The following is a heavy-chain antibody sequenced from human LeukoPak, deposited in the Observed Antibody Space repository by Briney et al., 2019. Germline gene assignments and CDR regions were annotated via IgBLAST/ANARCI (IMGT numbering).Heavy chain of an antibody. CDR2: ISSSSSTI. D-gene: IGHD3-22*01. CDR3: ARGLKGAGSYYYDSSGPTRGAFDI. Sequence: GGSLRLSCAASGFTFSSYSMNWVRQAPGKGLEWVSYISSSSSTIYYADSVKGRFTISRDNAKNSLYLQMNSLRDEDTAVYYCARGLKGAGSYYYDSSGPTRGAFDIWGQGTMVTVSS. CDR1: GFTFSSYS. V-gene: IGHV3-48*02. J-gene: IGHJ3*02.